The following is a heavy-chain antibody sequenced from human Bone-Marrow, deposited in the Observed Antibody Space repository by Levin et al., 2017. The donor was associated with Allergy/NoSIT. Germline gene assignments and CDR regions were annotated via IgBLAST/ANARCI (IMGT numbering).Heavy chain of an antibody. V-gene: IGHV4-34*01. J-gene: IGHJ4*02. CDR2: INHSGST. CDR1: GGSFSGYY. D-gene: IGHD3-10*01. CDR3: ARVRRGYGSGSYFGY. Sequence: SETLSLTCAVYGGSFSGYYWSWIRQPPGKGLEWIGEINHSGSTNYNPSLKSRVTITVDTSKNQFSLKLSSVTAADTAVYYCARVRRGYGSGSYFGYWGQGTLVTVSS.